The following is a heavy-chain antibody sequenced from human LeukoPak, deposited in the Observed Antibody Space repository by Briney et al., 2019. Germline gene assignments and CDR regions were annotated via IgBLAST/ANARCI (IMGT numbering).Heavy chain of an antibody. V-gene: IGHV3-21*01. D-gene: IGHD2-2*01. J-gene: IGHJ4*02. CDR1: GFTFSSHS. CDR3: ARDMRFSCSSTSCYVGHFDY. Sequence: GGSLRVSCAASGFTFSSHSMNCVRQAPGKGLEWVSSISSSSSYIYYADSVKGRFTISRDNAKNSLYLQMNSLRAEDTAVYYCARDMRFSCSSTSCYVGHFDYWGQGTLVTASS. CDR2: ISSSSSYI.